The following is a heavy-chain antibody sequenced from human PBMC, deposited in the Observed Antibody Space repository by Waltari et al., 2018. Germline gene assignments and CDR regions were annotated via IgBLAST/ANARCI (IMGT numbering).Heavy chain of an antibody. J-gene: IGHJ6*02. Sequence: EVQLVESVGGLVHPGGSLRTSCAAPGCTYSSHWMQWVRQAPGKGLVWVSRINIDGSNTRYADSVKGRFTISRDNAKNTLYLQMNSLRAEDTAVYYCARGSFLEWLGGMDVWGQGTTVTVS. V-gene: IGHV3-74*01. CDR3: ARGSFLEWLGGMDV. CDR1: GCTYSSHW. CDR2: INIDGSNT. D-gene: IGHD3-3*02.